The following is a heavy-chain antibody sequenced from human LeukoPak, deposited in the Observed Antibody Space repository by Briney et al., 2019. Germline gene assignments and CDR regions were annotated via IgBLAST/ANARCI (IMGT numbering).Heavy chain of an antibody. Sequence: GGSLRLSCAASRFTFGSYAMNWVRQAPGKGLEWVSSITGSGGGSFYADSVKGRFTISRDNSKNTLYLHLNSLRAEDTAIYYCGQIGQGYSSSSTTSWGQGTLVTVSS. J-gene: IGHJ5*02. CDR2: ITGSGGGS. CDR1: RFTFGSYA. CDR3: GQIGQGYSSSSTTS. D-gene: IGHD6-13*01. V-gene: IGHV3-23*01.